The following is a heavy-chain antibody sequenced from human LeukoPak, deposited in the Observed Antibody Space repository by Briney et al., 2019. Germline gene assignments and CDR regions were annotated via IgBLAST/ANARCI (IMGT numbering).Heavy chain of an antibody. Sequence: VGSVRLSCAASGFDFSNYYMSWGRHAPGSGLEFLANIKYDGSYTYYVESVKGRFTISRENAKNSPYLQMSGLRAEDTAVYSCTRDEGATVATYRFDFWGQGTLVTVSS. D-gene: IGHD4-17*01. J-gene: IGHJ4*02. CDR1: GFDFSNYY. CDR3: TRDEGATVATYRFDF. V-gene: IGHV3-7*01. CDR2: IKYDGSYT.